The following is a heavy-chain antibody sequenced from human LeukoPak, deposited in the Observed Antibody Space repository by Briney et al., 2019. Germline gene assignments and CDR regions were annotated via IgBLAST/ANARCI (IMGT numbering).Heavy chain of an antibody. CDR3: ARLVTANFDY. Sequence: ASVKVSCEASGYTFTGYYTHWVRQAPGQGLEWMGRINPNSGGTNYAQKFQGRVTMTRDTSISTAYMELSRLRSDDTAVYYCARLVTANFDYWGQGTLVTVSS. D-gene: IGHD2-21*02. CDR1: GYTFTGYY. V-gene: IGHV1-2*06. J-gene: IGHJ4*02. CDR2: INPNSGGT.